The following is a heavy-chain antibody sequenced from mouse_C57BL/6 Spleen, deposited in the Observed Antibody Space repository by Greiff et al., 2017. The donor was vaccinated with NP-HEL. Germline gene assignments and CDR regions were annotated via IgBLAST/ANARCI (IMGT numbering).Heavy chain of an antibody. CDR2: INPSTGGT. D-gene: IGHD2-4*01. CDR3: ARSYDYDAGFAY. CDR1: GYSFTGYY. J-gene: IGHJ3*01. V-gene: IGHV1-42*01. Sequence: EVQLQQSGPELVKPGASVKISCKASGYSFTGYYMNWVKQSPEKSLEWIGEINPSTGGTTYNQKFKAKATLTVDKSSSTAYMQLKSLTSEDSAVYYCARSYDYDAGFAYWGQGTLGTVSA.